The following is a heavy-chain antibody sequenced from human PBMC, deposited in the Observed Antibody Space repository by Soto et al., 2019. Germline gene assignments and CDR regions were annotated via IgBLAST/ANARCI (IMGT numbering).Heavy chain of an antibody. CDR2: ISSSSSTI. CDR1: GFTFSSYS. J-gene: IGHJ6*02. D-gene: IGHD3-22*01. V-gene: IGHV3-48*02. Sequence: GGSLRLSCAASGFTFSSYSMNWVRQAPGKGLEWVSYISSSSSTIYYADSVKGRFTISRDNAKNSLYLQMNSLRDEDTAVYYCARKRYDSSGYYYDHGMDVWGQGTTVTVSS. CDR3: ARKRYDSSGYYYDHGMDV.